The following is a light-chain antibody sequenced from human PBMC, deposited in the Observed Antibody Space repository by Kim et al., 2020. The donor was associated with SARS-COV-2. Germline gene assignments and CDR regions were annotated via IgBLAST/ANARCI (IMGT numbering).Light chain of an antibody. Sequence: QSALTQPASVSGSPGQSITLSCTGTSSDVGGYNFVSWFQQHPDKAPKLIIYDVSSRPSGVSTRFSGSKSGNTASLTISGLQAEDEGDYYCISYTSSGGFVFGTGTKVTVL. J-gene: IGLJ1*01. V-gene: IGLV2-14*01. CDR1: SSDVGGYNF. CDR3: ISYTSSGGFV. CDR2: DVS.